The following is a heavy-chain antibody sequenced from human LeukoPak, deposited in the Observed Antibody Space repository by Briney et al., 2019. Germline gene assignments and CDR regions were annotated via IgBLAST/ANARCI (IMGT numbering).Heavy chain of an antibody. Sequence: SETLSLTCAVYGGSFSNYYWSWIRQPQGRGLGWIGEINDSGRTNYNPSLMSRVTVSVDTSKNQFSLSLNSVTATDTAVYYCARRWNYGRNYYIDVWGNGATVSVSS. V-gene: IGHV4-34*01. CDR3: ARRWNYGRNYYIDV. CDR2: INDSGRT. D-gene: IGHD1-7*01. J-gene: IGHJ6*03. CDR1: GGSFSNYY.